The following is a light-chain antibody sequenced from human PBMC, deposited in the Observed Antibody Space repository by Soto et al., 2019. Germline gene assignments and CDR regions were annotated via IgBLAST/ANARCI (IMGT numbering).Light chain of an antibody. V-gene: IGKV3D-20*02. CDR1: QSVSSSY. Sequence: EIVLTQSPGTLSLSPGERATLSCRASQSVSSSYLAWYQQKPGQAPRLLIYGASNRATGIPDRFSGSGSGTDFTLTIGSLEPEDSAVYYCQQRKHWPPITFGQGTRLEIK. J-gene: IGKJ5*01. CDR3: QQRKHWPPIT. CDR2: GAS.